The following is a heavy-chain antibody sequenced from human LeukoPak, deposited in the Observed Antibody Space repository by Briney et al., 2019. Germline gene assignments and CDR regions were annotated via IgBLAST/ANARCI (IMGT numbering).Heavy chain of an antibody. V-gene: IGHV1-3*04. CDR2: INTGNGDT. J-gene: IGHJ4*02. Sequence: ASVKVSGRTSGYTLTTFALHWGGQAPGQRPEWMGWINTGNGDTKYLQNFQGRVTFSRDTSASTAFMELNSLRSEDTAVYYCASIDMGDYWGQGTLVTVSS. CDR3: ASIDMGDY. CDR1: GYTLTTFA. D-gene: IGHD1-26*01.